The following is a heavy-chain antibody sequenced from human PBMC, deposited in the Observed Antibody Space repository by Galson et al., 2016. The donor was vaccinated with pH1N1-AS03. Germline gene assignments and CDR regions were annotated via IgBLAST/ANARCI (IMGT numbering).Heavy chain of an antibody. V-gene: IGHV4-38-2*02. Sequence: ETLSLTCTVSGASISSRDYYWGWIRQSPGKGLEWIGNIYHAANTYYNPSFKTRVTMSVDTSKSQFSLSLRSVTAADTAMYYCARGLGYCSGKQCFVHFDPWGQGIRVTVSS. D-gene: IGHD2-15*01. CDR2: IYHAANT. J-gene: IGHJ5*02. CDR1: GASISSRDYY. CDR3: ARGLGYCSGKQCFVHFDP.